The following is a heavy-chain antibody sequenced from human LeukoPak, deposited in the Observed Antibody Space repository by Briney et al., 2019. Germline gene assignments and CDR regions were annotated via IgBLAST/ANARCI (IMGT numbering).Heavy chain of an antibody. J-gene: IGHJ4*02. CDR1: GFTFSSYS. Sequence: PGGSLRLSCAASGFTFSSYSMNWVRQAPGKGLEWVSYISSSSSTIYYADSVKGRFTISRDNAKNSLYLQMNSLRAEDTALYYCAKGTVRGIAAADHDYWGQGTLVTVSS. CDR2: ISSSSSTI. D-gene: IGHD6-13*01. CDR3: AKGTVRGIAAADHDY. V-gene: IGHV3-48*04.